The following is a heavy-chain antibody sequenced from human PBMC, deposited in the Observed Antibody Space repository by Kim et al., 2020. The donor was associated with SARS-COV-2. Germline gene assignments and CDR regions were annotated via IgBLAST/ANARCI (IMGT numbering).Heavy chain of an antibody. CDR1: GGSISSGGYY. D-gene: IGHD5-12*01. CDR3: ARARFHLRFIDY. Sequence: SETLSLTCTVSGGSISSGGYYWSWIRQHPGKGLECIGYIYYSGSTYYSPSLKSRLTISVDTSKNQFSLKLSSVTAADTAVYYCARARFHLRFIDYWGQGTLVTVSS. V-gene: IGHV4-31*03. J-gene: IGHJ4*02. CDR2: IYYSGST.